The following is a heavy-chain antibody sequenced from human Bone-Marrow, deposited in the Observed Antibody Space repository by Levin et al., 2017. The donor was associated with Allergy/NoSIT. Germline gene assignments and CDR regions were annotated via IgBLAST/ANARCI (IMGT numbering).Heavy chain of an antibody. J-gene: IGHJ4*02. CDR1: GYTFTSYG. CDR2: ISAYNGNT. Sequence: VASVKVSCKASGYTFTSYGISWVRQAPGQGLEWMGWISAYNGNTNYAQKLQGRVTMTTDTSTSTAYMELRSLRSDDTAVYYCARVEEAAMITFGFDYWGQGTLVTVSS. V-gene: IGHV1-18*01. CDR3: ARVEEAAMITFGFDY. D-gene: IGHD3-16*01.